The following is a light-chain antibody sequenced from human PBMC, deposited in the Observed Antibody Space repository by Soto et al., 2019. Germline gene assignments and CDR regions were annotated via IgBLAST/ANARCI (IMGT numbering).Light chain of an antibody. CDR2: EGS. CDR3: CSYGGSSTYV. CDR1: SSDVGSYNL. Sequence: QSALTQPASVSGSPGQSITISCTGTSSDVGSYNLVSWYQQHPGKAPKLMVYEGSKRPSGVSNRFSGSKSGNTASLTISGLQAEYEADYYCCSYGGSSTYVFGTGTKLTVL. J-gene: IGLJ1*01. V-gene: IGLV2-23*01.